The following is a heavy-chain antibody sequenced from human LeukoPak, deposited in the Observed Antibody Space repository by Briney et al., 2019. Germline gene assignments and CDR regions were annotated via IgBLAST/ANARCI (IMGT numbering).Heavy chain of an antibody. D-gene: IGHD1-26*01. J-gene: IGHJ2*01. CDR1: GFTFSSHG. V-gene: IGHV3-23*01. CDR3: AKNLLGSGAYSWYFDL. Sequence: GGSLRLSCAASGFTFSSHGMSWVRQTPGKGLEWVSSISTSGDGTVYADSVKGRATISRDNSKNTLYLQMNSLRAEDTAVYSCAKNLLGSGAYSWYFDLWGRGTLVTVSS. CDR2: ISTSGDGT.